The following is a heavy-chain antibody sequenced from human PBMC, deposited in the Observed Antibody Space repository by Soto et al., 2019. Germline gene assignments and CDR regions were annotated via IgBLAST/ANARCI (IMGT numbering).Heavy chain of an antibody. CDR2: IYYSGSP. J-gene: IGHJ4*02. CDR3: ATFYGDYVSY. Sequence: SETLSLTCSVTGDSISSYYWSWIRQPPGKGLEWIGYIYYSGSPTYNPSFKSRVTISVDRSKNQFSLRLSSVTAADTAVYYCATFYGDYVSYWGQGTLVTVSS. D-gene: IGHD4-17*01. V-gene: IGHV4-59*08. CDR1: GDSISSYY.